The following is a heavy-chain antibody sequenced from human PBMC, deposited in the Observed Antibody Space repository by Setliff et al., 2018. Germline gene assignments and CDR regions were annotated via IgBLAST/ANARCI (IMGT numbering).Heavy chain of an antibody. CDR2: ISGSGGAT. Sequence: GGSLRLSCVVSGFSFSNYGMTWVRQAPGKGLEWVSAISGSGGATYYTDSVKGRFTISRDNSKNTVYVQMDSLRADDTAVYYCAKDGGGTYYSRSDYWGQGTLVTVSS. CDR3: AKDGGGTYYSRSDY. D-gene: IGHD1-26*01. J-gene: IGHJ4*02. V-gene: IGHV3-23*01. CDR1: GFSFSNYG.